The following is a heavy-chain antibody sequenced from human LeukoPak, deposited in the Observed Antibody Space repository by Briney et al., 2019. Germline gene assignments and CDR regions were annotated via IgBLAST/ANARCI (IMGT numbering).Heavy chain of an antibody. V-gene: IGHV3-30*04. CDR3: ASSERGREIDY. CDR1: GFTFSSYA. J-gene: IGHJ4*02. CDR2: ISYDGSNK. Sequence: PGRSLRLSCAASGFTFSSYAMHWVRQAPGKGLEWVAVISYDGSNKYYADSVKGRFTISRDNSKNTLYLQMNSLRAEDTAVYYCASSERGREIDYWGQGTLVTVSS. D-gene: IGHD3-16*01.